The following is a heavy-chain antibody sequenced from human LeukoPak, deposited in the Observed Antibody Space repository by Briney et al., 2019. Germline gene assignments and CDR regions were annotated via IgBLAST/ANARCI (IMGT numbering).Heavy chain of an antibody. D-gene: IGHD3-22*01. CDR2: ISSSSSYI. CDR1: GFTFSSYS. CDR3: AREGRGDSSGYPSY. Sequence: PGRSLRLSCAASGFTFSSYSMNWVRQAPGKGLEWVSSISSSSSYIYYADSVKGRFTISRDNAKNSLYLQMNSLRAEDTAVYYCAREGRGDSSGYPSYWGQGTLVTVSS. V-gene: IGHV3-21*01. J-gene: IGHJ4*02.